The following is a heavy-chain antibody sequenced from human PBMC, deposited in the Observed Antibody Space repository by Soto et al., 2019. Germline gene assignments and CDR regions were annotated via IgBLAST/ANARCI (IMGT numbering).Heavy chain of an antibody. CDR1: GGSISSYY. CDR3: ARHQYGVGLHY. V-gene: IGHV4-59*08. D-gene: IGHD2-8*01. Sequence: SETLSLTCTVSGGSISSYYWSWIRQPPGKGLEWIGYIYYSGRTNYNPSLKSRVTISVDTSKNQLSLKVRSMTAADTAVYYCARHQYGVGLHYLSQGTLVTVSS. CDR2: IYYSGRT. J-gene: IGHJ4*02.